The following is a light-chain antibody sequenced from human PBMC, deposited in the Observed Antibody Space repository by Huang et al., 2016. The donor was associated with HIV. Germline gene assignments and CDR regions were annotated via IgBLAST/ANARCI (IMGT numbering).Light chain of an antibody. V-gene: IGKV1-33*01. CDR3: QQYSNLPPT. CDR2: EAS. J-gene: IGKJ5*01. Sequence: DIQMTQYPSPLSASIGDRVPITCQASQDIRTYLNWYQQKPGKSPTLLIYEASNLQTGVPSRCSVGGSGTYFSFTISSLQPEDVATYFCQQYSNLPPTFGQGKQLDIK. CDR1: QDIRTY.